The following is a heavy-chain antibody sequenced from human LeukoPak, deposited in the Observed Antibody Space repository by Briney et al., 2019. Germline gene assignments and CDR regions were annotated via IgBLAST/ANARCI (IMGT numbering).Heavy chain of an antibody. D-gene: IGHD2-2*01. J-gene: IGHJ4*02. CDR3: ARDGGSSDWYFDY. Sequence: PSETLSLTCTVSGGSITSNYWSWIRQFPGKGLEWIGYIYHSGSTKYNPSLKSRVTISVDTSKNHFSLKPSSVTAADTAVYYCARDGGSSDWYFDYWGQGTLVTVSS. CDR2: IYHSGST. CDR1: GGSITSNY. V-gene: IGHV4-59*01.